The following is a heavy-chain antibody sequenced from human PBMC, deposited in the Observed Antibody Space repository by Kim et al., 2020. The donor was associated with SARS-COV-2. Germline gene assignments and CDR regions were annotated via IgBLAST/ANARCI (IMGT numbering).Heavy chain of an antibody. D-gene: IGHD3-9*01. CDR2: ISGSGGST. CDR3: AKVYYDILTGPGGDY. CDR1: GFTFSSYA. Sequence: GGSLRLSCAASGFTFSSYAMSWVRQAPGKGLEWVSAISGSGGSTYYADSVKGRFTISRDNSKNTLYLQMNSLRAEDTAVYYCAKVYYDILTGPGGDYWGQGTLVTVSS. V-gene: IGHV3-23*01. J-gene: IGHJ4*02.